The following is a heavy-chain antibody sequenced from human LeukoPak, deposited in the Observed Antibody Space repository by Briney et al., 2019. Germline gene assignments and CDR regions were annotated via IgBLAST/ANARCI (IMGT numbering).Heavy chain of an antibody. V-gene: IGHV1-46*01. CDR1: GYTFTIYY. CDR2: INPSGSST. Sequence: ASVTLSFTASGYTFTIYYMHWVRQAPGQGQEWMGIINPSGSSTSYAQKFQGRVTMTRDTSTSTVYMELSSLRSEDTAVYYCASVGSVYYYFDDWGQETLVTVSS. CDR3: ASVGSVYYYFDD. D-gene: IGHD1-26*01. J-gene: IGHJ4*02.